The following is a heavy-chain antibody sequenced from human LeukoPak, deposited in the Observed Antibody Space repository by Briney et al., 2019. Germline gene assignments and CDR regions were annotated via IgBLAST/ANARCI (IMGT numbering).Heavy chain of an antibody. J-gene: IGHJ5*02. CDR3: AKDRGSSWLNWFDP. V-gene: IGHV3-23*01. Sequence: GGSLRLSCAASGFTFSSYAMSCVLQAPGKGLERVSAISGSGGSTYYADSVKGRFTISRDNSKNTLYLQMNSLRAEDTAVYYCAKDRGSSWLNWFDPWGQGTLVTVSS. CDR1: GFTFSSYA. D-gene: IGHD6-13*01. CDR2: ISGSGGST.